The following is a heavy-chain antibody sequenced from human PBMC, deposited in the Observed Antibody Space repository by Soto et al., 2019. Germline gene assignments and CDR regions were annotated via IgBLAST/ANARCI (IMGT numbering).Heavy chain of an antibody. Sequence: SETLSLTCAVSGGSISSSNWWSWVRQPPGKGLEWIGEIYHSGSTNYNPSLKSRVTISVDKSKNQFSLKLSSVTAADTAVYYCARYGSGSYYLFDYWGQGTLVTVSS. J-gene: IGHJ4*02. V-gene: IGHV4-4*02. CDR2: IYHSGST. CDR1: GGSISSSNW. CDR3: ARYGSGSYYLFDY. D-gene: IGHD3-10*01.